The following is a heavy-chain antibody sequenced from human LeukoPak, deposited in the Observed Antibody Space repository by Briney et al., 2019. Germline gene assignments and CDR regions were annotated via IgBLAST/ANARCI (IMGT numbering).Heavy chain of an antibody. J-gene: IGHJ3*02. D-gene: IGHD6-25*01. CDR3: ARGYPKIAAGAFDI. Sequence: SETLSLTCTVSGGSISSYYWSWIRQPAGKGLEWIGRIYTSGSTNYNPSLKSRVTMSVDTSKNQFSLKLSSVTAADTAVYYCARGYPKIAAGAFDIWGQGTMVTVSS. CDR2: IYTSGST. V-gene: IGHV4-4*07. CDR1: GGSISSYY.